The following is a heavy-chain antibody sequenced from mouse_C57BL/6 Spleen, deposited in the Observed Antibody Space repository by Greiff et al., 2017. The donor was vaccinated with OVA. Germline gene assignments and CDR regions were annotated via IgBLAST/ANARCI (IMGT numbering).Heavy chain of an antibody. CDR1: GYTFTSYW. CDR3: AREWGPFY. Sequence: QVQLQQPGAELVMPGASVKLSCKASGYTFTSYWMHWVKQRPGQGLEWIGEIDPSDSYTNYNQKFKGKSTLTVDKSSSTAYMQLSSLTSEDSAVYYCAREWGPFYWGQGTTLTVSS. D-gene: IGHD3-3*01. V-gene: IGHV1-69*01. J-gene: IGHJ2*01. CDR2: IDPSDSYT.